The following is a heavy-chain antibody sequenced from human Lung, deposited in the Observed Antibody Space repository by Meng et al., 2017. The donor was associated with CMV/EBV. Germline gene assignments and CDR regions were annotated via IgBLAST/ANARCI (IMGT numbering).Heavy chain of an antibody. CDR1: GFTFTSYA. D-gene: IGHD2-2*01. V-gene: IGHV3-23*01. CDR2: ISGSGGST. CDR3: AKDGVVIPEGGMDV. J-gene: IGHJ6*02. Sequence: GGSLRLXCAASGFTFTSYAMSWVRQGPGKGLEWVLAISGSGGSTYNADSVKGRFTISRDNSKNTLYLQMNSLRAEDTAVYYCAKDGVVIPEGGMDVWGQGTTVTVSS.